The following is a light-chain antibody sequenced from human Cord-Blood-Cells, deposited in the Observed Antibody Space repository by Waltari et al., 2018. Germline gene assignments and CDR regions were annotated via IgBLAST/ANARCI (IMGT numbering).Light chain of an antibody. CDR2: GNS. Sequence: QSVLTQPPSVSGAPGQRVTISCTGSSSNIGAGYDVHWYQQLPGTAPKLLIYGNSNRPSGRPDRFAGSKSGTSASLAITGLQAGDDADYYCQSYDSSLSVVFGGGTKLTVL. CDR3: QSYDSSLSVV. J-gene: IGLJ2*01. V-gene: IGLV1-40*01. CDR1: SSNIGAGYD.